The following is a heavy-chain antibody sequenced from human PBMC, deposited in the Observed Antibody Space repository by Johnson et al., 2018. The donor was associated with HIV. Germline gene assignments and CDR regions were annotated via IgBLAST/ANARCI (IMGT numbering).Heavy chain of an antibody. CDR3: ARKQWLAKISSDAFDS. Sequence: MQLVESGGGLVQPGGSLRLSCAASGFTFGNYWMHWVRQAPGKGLVWVARIYSDGSDTKYADSVKGRFTISRDNAKNTLYLQMNSLRAEDTAVYYCARKQWLAKISSDAFDSWGQGTMVTVSS. J-gene: IGHJ3*02. CDR2: IYSDGSDT. D-gene: IGHD6-19*01. CDR1: GFTFGNYW. V-gene: IGHV3-74*02.